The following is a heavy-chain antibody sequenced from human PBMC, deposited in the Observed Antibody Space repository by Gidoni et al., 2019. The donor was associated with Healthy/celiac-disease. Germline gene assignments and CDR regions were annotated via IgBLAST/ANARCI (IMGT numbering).Heavy chain of an antibody. CDR1: GFTFSSYS. J-gene: IGHJ6*02. V-gene: IGHV3-21*06. CDR3: ARDPRLYIVVVPAARYGMDV. CDR2: ISSSSSYI. D-gene: IGHD2-2*01. Sequence: EVQLVESGGGLVKPGGSLRLSCAASGFTFSSYSMNWVRPAPGKGLEWGSSISSSSSYIYYADSVKGRFTISRDNAKNSLYLQMNSLRAEDTAVYYCARDPRLYIVVVPAARYGMDVWGQGTTVTVSS.